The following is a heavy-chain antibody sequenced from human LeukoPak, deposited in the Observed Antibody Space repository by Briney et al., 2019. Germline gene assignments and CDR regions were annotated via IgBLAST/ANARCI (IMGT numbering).Heavy chain of an antibody. CDR1: GFTFSSYG. CDR3: ASGLTGPYYFDY. D-gene: IGHD3-9*01. V-gene: IGHV3-33*01. J-gene: IGHJ4*02. Sequence: PGRALRLSCAASGFTFSSYGMHWVRQAPGKGLEWVAVIWYGGSNKYYADSVKGRFTISRDNSKNTLYLQMNSLRAEDTAVYYCASGLTGPYYFDYWGQGTLVIV. CDR2: IWYGGSNK.